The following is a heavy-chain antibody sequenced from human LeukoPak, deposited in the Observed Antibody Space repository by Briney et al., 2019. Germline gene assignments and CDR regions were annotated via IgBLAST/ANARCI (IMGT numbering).Heavy chain of an antibody. V-gene: IGHV4-39*02. CDR1: GGSISSSSYY. CDR2: IYYSGST. D-gene: IGHD3-22*01. Sequence: SETLSLTXTVSGGSISSSSYYWGWIRQPPGKGLEWIGSIYYSGSTYYNPSLKSRVTISVDTSKNQFSLKLSSVTAADTAVYYCAREGYYASSGYYVPSLDYWGQGTLVTVSS. J-gene: IGHJ4*02. CDR3: AREGYYASSGYYVPSLDY.